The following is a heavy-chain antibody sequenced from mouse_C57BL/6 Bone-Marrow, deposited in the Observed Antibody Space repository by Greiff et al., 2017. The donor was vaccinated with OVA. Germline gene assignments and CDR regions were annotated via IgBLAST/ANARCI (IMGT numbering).Heavy chain of an antibody. CDR1: GYTFTDYY. V-gene: IGHV1-26*01. J-gene: IGHJ2*01. CDR3: ARAPD. Sequence: EVQLQQSGPEMVKPGASVKISCKASGYTFTDYYMNWVKQSHGKSLEWIGDINPNNGGTSYNLKFKGKATLTVDKSSSTTYMELRSLTSEDSAVYFCARAPDWGQGTTLTVSS. CDR2: INPNNGGT.